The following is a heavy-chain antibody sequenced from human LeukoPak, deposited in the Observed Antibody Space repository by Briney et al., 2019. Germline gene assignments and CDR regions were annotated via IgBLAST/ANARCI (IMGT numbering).Heavy chain of an antibody. V-gene: IGHV3-7*03. D-gene: IGHD5-18*01. J-gene: IGHJ3*02. CDR1: GFTFSSYW. Sequence: PGGSLRLSCAASGFTFSSYWMSWVRQAPGKGLEWVANIKQDGSEKYYVDSVKGRFTISRDNAKNSIYLQMNSRRAEDTAVYYCTRGGYSYGSDAFDIWGQGTMVTVSS. CDR2: IKQDGSEK. CDR3: TRGGYSYGSDAFDI.